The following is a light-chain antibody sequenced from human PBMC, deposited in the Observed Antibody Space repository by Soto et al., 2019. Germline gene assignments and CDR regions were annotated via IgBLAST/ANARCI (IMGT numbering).Light chain of an antibody. Sequence: DIQMTQSPSTLSASVGDRVTITCRASQSISNWLAWYQQKPGKAPKLLIYDASSLQSGVPSRFSGSGSGTDFTLTISSLQPEDFVTYYCQQYNDYSTFGQGTKVDIK. CDR2: DAS. CDR3: QQYNDYST. V-gene: IGKV1-5*01. J-gene: IGKJ1*01. CDR1: QSISNW.